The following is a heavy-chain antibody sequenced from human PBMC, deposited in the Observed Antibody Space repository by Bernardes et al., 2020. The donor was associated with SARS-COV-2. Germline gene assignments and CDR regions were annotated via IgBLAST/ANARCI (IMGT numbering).Heavy chain of an antibody. D-gene: IGHD6-13*01. CDR3: AKGKGSSWSSYALDI. CDR1: GFTFSSFA. CDR2: ISGSGGRT. V-gene: IGHV3-23*01. Sequence: GSLRLSCAASGFTFSSFAMTWVRQAPGKGLEWVSDISGSGGRTEYADSVTGRFTISRDNSKNTLYLQLNSLRADDTAVYYCAKGKGSSWSSYALDIWGQGTMVTVSS. J-gene: IGHJ3*02.